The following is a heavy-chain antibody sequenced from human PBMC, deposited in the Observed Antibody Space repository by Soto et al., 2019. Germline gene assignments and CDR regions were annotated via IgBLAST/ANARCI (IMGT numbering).Heavy chain of an antibody. CDR3: ARHETLHGDYDY. D-gene: IGHD4-17*01. V-gene: IGHV4-59*08. CDR2: SYYSGST. Sequence: QVQLQESGPGLVKPSETLSLTCTVSGGSISSYYWSWIRQPPGKGLEWIGYSYYSGSTNYNPSLKSRVTISVDTSKNQFSLKLSSVTAADTAVYYCARHETLHGDYDYGGQGTLVTVSS. CDR1: GGSISSYY. J-gene: IGHJ4*02.